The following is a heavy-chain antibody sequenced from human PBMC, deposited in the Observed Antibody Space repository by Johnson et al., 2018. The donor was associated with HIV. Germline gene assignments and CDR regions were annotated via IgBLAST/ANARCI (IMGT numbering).Heavy chain of an antibody. CDR1: GLTVSSNY. Sequence: QVQLVESGGGLVQPGGSLRLSCAASGLTVSSNYMSWIRQAPGKGLEWVSYISSRGSTIYYADSVKGRFTISRDNDKNSLYLHMNSLRAEDTALYYCARDKVWQWLSSRDADAFDIWGQGTMVTVSS. D-gene: IGHD6-19*01. V-gene: IGHV3-11*04. CDR2: ISSRGSTI. J-gene: IGHJ3*02. CDR3: ARDKVWQWLSSRDADAFDI.